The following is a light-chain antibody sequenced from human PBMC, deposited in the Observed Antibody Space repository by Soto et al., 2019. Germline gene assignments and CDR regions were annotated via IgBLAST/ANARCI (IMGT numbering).Light chain of an antibody. Sequence: EIVMTQSPATLSVSPGERATLSGRAIQSVTSNFLAWYQQKPGQAPRLLIYGASTRATGIPARFSGSGSGTEFTLTISSLQSEDFAVYYCQQYNNWPPITFGQGTRLEIK. CDR2: GAS. J-gene: IGKJ5*01. CDR1: QSVTSN. V-gene: IGKV3-15*01. CDR3: QQYNNWPPIT.